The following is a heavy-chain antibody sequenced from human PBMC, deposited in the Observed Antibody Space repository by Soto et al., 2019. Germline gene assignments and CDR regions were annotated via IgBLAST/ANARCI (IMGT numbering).Heavy chain of an antibody. Sequence: SETLSLTCTVSGGSISSGDYYWTWIRQPPGTGLEWIGEINHSGRTNYNPSLKSRVTISVDTSKNQFSLKLTSVTAADTAVYYCARDKITGLFDYWGQGTLVTVSS. CDR3: ARDKITGLFDY. V-gene: IGHV4-39*07. CDR2: INHSGRT. CDR1: GGSISSGDYY. D-gene: IGHD2-8*02. J-gene: IGHJ4*02.